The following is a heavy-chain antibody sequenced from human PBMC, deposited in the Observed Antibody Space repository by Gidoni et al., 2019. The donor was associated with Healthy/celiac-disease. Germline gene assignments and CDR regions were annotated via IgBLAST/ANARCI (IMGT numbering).Heavy chain of an antibody. V-gene: IGHV3-30*09. CDR3: ARGSTHGYNFFDS. J-gene: IGHJ4*02. Sequence: QVQLVESGGGVVQPGRSLRLSCAASGFTYNNYAVHWVRQAPGKGLGWVALLSYDGSNEYYADSVKGRFALSRDNSKNTLYLQMNSLRAEDSAVYYCARGSTHGYNFFDSWGQGTLVTVSS. D-gene: IGHD5-12*01. CDR1: GFTYNNYA. CDR2: LSYDGSNE.